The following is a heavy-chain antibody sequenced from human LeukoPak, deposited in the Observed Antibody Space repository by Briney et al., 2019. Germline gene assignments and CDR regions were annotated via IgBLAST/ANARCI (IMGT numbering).Heavy chain of an antibody. V-gene: IGHV5-51*01. CDR1: GYSFTSYW. Sequence: GESLKISCKGSGYSFTSYWIGWVRRMPGKGLEWMGIIYPGDSDTRYSPSFQGQVTISADKSISTAYLQWSSLKASDTAMYYCARQPLSRVVITTPFDYWGQGTLVTVSS. CDR3: ARQPLSRVVITTPFDY. J-gene: IGHJ4*02. CDR2: IYPGDSDT. D-gene: IGHD3-22*01.